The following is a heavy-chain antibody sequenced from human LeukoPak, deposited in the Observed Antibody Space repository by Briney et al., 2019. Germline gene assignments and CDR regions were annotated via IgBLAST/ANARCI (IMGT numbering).Heavy chain of an antibody. CDR3: ARVRPRWRLIAVAVVLDY. V-gene: IGHV1-8*01. CDR1: GYTFTSYD. J-gene: IGHJ4*02. CDR2: MNPNSGNT. Sequence: ASVKVSCKASGYTFTSYDINWVRQATGQGHEWMGWMNPNSGNTGYAQKFQGRVTMTRNTSISTAYMELSSLRSEDTAVYYCARVRPRWRLIAVAVVLDYWGQGTLVTVSS. D-gene: IGHD6-19*01.